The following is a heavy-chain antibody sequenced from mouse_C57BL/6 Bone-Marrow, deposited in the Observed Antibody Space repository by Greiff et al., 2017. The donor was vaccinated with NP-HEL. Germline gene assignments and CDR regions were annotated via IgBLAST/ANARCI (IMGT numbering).Heavy chain of an antibody. Sequence: QVQLKQPGAELVMPGASVKLSCKASGYTFTSYWMHWVKQRPGQGLEWIGEIDPSDSYTNYNQKFKGKSTLTVDKSSSTAYMQLSSLTSEDSAVYYCASNYYGSSYYAMDYGGRGNSVTVSA. CDR1: GYTFTSYW. D-gene: IGHD1-1*01. J-gene: IGHJ4*01. CDR3: ASNYYGSSYYAMDY. CDR2: IDPSDSYT. V-gene: IGHV1-69*01.